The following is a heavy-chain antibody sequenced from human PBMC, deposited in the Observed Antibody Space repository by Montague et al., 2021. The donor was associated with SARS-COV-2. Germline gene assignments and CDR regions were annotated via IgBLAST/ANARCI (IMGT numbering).Heavy chain of an antibody. Sequence: TLSLTCTVSGGSISSGSYYWSWIRRPAGKGLEWIGRIYTSGSTNYNPSLKSRVTISVDTSKNQFSLKLSSVTAADTAVYYCARVPPYYYDSCGYYSGAFDIWGQGTMVTVSS. CDR2: IYTSGST. D-gene: IGHD3-22*01. CDR1: GGSISSGSYY. CDR3: ARVPPYYYDSCGYYSGAFDI. V-gene: IGHV4-61*02. J-gene: IGHJ3*02.